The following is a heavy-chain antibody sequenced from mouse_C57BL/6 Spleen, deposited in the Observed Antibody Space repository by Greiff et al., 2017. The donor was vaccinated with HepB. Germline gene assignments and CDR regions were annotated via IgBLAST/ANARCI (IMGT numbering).Heavy chain of an antibody. Sequence: EVQLQQSGTVLARPGASVKMSCKTSGYTFTSYWMHWVKQRPGQGLEWIGAIYPGNSDTSYNQKFKGKAKLTAVTSASTAYMELSSLTNEDSAVYYCTRSTFDYDGEDAMDYWGQGTSVTVSS. J-gene: IGHJ4*01. CDR3: TRSTFDYDGEDAMDY. V-gene: IGHV1-5*01. CDR2: IYPGNSDT. D-gene: IGHD2-4*01. CDR1: GYTFTSYW.